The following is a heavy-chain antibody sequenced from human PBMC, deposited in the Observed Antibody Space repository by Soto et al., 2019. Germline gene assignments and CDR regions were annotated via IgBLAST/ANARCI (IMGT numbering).Heavy chain of an antibody. V-gene: IGHV4-34*01. CDR2: INHSGST. CDR1: GGSFSGYY. Sequence: PSETLSLTCAVYGGSFSGYYWSWIRQPPGKGLEWIGEINHSGSTNYNPSLKSRVIISVDTSKNQFSLKLSSVTAADTAVYYCAREYTYGSNFFDCWGQGALVTVSS. D-gene: IGHD5-18*01. J-gene: IGHJ4*02. CDR3: AREYTYGSNFFDC.